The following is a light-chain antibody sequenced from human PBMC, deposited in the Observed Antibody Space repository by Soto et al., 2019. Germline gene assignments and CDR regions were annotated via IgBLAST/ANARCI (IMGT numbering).Light chain of an antibody. V-gene: IGKV3-20*01. J-gene: IGKJ1*01. Sequence: EIVLTQSPGTLSLSPGERATLSCRASQSVSTRSLAWYQQKPGQAPRLLISGASSSAADIPDRFSGSGSGTDFTLTINRLEPEDFAVYYCQQYDSSPRTFGQGTKVE. CDR1: QSVSTRS. CDR3: QQYDSSPRT. CDR2: GAS.